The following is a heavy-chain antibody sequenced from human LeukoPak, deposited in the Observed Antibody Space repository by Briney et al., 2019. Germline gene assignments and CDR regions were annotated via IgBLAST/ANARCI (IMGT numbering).Heavy chain of an antibody. CDR3: ARFYYDSSGYYCYFDY. CDR1: GGSISTYY. CDR2: IYYSGST. D-gene: IGHD3-22*01. J-gene: IGHJ4*02. Sequence: PSETLSLTCSVSGGSISTYYWTWIRQPPGKGLEWIGYIYYSGSTTYNPSLKSRVTISVDTSKNQFSLKLSSVIVADTAVYYCARFYYDSSGYYCYFDYWGQGTLVTVSS. V-gene: IGHV4-59*01.